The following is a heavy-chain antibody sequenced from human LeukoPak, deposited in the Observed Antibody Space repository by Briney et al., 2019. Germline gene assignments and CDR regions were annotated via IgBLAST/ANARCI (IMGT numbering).Heavy chain of an antibody. CDR3: ARDLVMVNTPVDDFDY. V-gene: IGHV3-74*01. CDR1: GFSFSGFW. CDR2: INEDGSFT. J-gene: IGHJ4*02. Sequence: GGSLRPSCAASGFSFSGFWMHWVRQAPGKGLVWVSRINEDGSFTSYADSVKGRFTVSRDNAKNTLYLQMNSLRAEDTAVYYCARDLVMVNTPVDDFDYWGRGTLVTVSS. D-gene: IGHD2-21*01.